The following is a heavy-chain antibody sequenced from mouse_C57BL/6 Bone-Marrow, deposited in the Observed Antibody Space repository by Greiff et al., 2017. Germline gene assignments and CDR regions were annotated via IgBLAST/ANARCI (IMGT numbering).Heavy chain of an antibody. V-gene: IGHV1-62-2*01. Sequence: VQLQQSGAELVKPGASVKLSCKASGYTFTEYTIHWVKQRSGQGLEWIGWFYPGSGSIKYNEKFKDKATLTADKSSSTVSIELSRLTSEDSTVYFCARNEDQGYYYSSSDYVDYWGQGTTLTVSS. CDR2: FYPGSGSI. J-gene: IGHJ2*01. D-gene: IGHD1-1*01. CDR3: ARNEDQGYYYSSSDYVDY. CDR1: GYTFTEYT.